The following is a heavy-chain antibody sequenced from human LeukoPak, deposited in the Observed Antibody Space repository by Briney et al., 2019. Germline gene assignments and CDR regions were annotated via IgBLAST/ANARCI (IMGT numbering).Heavy chain of an antibody. Sequence: PGGSLRLSCAASGFTFDDYAMHWVRQAPGKGLEWVSGISWNSGSIGYADSVKGRFTISRVNAKNSLYLQMNSLRAEDMALYYCAKGFWSGYYGYYFDYWGQGTLVTVSS. CDR3: AKGFWSGYYGYYFDY. D-gene: IGHD3-3*01. J-gene: IGHJ4*02. V-gene: IGHV3-9*03. CDR1: GFTFDDYA. CDR2: ISWNSGSI.